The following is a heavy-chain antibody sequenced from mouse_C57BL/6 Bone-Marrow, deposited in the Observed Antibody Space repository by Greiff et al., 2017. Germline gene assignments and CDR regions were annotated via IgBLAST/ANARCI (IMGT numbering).Heavy chain of an antibody. V-gene: IGHV1-59*01. CDR2: IDPSDSYT. D-gene: IGHD2-4*01. CDR3: AIPYDYDGYAMDY. CDR1: GYTFTSYW. J-gene: IGHJ4*01. Sequence: QLQQPGAELVRPGTSVKLSCKASGYTFTSYWMHWVKQRPGQGLEWIGVIDPSDSYTNYNQKFKGKATLTVDTSSSTAFMQLISLTSEDSAVYYCAIPYDYDGYAMDYWGQGTSVTVSS.